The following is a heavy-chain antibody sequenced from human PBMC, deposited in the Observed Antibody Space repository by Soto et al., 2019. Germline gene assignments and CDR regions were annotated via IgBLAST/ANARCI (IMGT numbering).Heavy chain of an antibody. CDR1: GGSFSGYY. V-gene: IGHV4-34*01. CDR2: INHSGST. J-gene: IGHJ5*02. D-gene: IGHD3-22*01. Sequence: TSETLSLSCAVYGGSFSGYYWSWIRQPPGKGLEWIGEINHSGSTNYNPSLKGRVTISVDTSKNQFSLKLSSVTAADTAVYYCARELGITMIVVARRWFDPWGQGTLVTVSS. CDR3: ARELGITMIVVARRWFDP.